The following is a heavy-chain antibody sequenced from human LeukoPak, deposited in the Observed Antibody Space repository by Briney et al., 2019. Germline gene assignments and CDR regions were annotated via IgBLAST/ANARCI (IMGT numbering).Heavy chain of an antibody. D-gene: IGHD4/OR15-4a*01. CDR3: ARGAGRDHPDY. CDR2: IKHDGSEK. V-gene: IGHV3-7*01. J-gene: IGHJ4*02. Sequence: GGSLRLFCAASGFTFSGYWMSWVRQAPGKGLEWVANIKHDGSEKYHVDSVKGRFTISRDNSQNSLYLQMNSLRPEDTAVYYCARGAGRDHPDYWGQGTLVTVSS. CDR1: GFTFSGYW.